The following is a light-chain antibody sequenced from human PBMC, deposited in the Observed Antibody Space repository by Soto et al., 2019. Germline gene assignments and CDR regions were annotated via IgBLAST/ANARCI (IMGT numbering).Light chain of an antibody. V-gene: IGKV3-11*01. CDR3: QQRSNWPRALT. J-gene: IGKJ4*01. CDR2: DAL. CDR1: QSVSSY. Sequence: EIVLIQSPATLSLSPGERATLSCRASQSVSSYLAWYQQKPGQAPRLLIYDALNRATGIPARFSGSGSGTDFTLTISSLEPEDFAVYYCQQRSNWPRALTFGGGTKVEIK.